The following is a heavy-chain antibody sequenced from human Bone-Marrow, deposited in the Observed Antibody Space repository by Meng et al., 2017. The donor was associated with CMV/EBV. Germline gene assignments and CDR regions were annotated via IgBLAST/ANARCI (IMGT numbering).Heavy chain of an antibody. CDR3: ARDRTGTFEY. V-gene: IGHV3-30*02. J-gene: IGHJ4*02. Sequence: GESLKISCATSGFTFSIFGMHWVRQAPGKGLEWVAFIRYDGSNNYYADSVKGRFTISRDNSKNTLYLQMNSLRAEDTAVYYCARDRTGTFEYWGQGTLVTVSS. D-gene: IGHD1-1*01. CDR1: GFTFSIFG. CDR2: IRYDGSNN.